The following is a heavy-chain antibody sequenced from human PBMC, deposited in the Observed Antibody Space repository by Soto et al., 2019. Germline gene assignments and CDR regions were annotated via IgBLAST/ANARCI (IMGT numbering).Heavy chain of an antibody. D-gene: IGHD4-17*01. J-gene: IGHJ6*02. CDR3: AKAYGDSRGYYYYGMDV. CDR2: ISGSGGST. CDR1: GFTFSSYA. Sequence: GGSLRLSCAASGFTFSSYAMSWVRQAPGKGLEWVSAISGSGGSTYHADSVKGRFTISRDNSKNTLYLQMNSLRAEDTAVYYCAKAYGDSRGYYYYGMDVWGQGTTVTVSS. V-gene: IGHV3-23*01.